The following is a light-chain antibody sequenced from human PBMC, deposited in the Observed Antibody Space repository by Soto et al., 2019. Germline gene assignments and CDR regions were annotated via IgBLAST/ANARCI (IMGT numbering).Light chain of an antibody. CDR2: DAS. CDR3: QQYGSSGT. Sequence: EVGVTQSPSSLSASPGERVTLFCRASQNIRSSLAWYQQRPGQAPRLLIYDASTRATGIPPRFSGGGSGTEFTVTISSLQSEDFAVYYCQQYGSSGTFGQGTKVDIK. J-gene: IGKJ1*01. V-gene: IGKV3-15*01. CDR1: QNIRSS.